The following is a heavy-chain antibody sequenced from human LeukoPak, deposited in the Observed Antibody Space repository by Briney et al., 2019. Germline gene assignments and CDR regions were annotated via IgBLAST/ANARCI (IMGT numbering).Heavy chain of an antibody. V-gene: IGHV3-23*01. CDR3: ARDVGGPMFDY. CDR2: ICGECGNT. Sequence: GGSLRLSCAASGFTFSTYAMSWVRQAPGKGLEWGSTICGECGNTHYADSVNGRFTISRDNSKNTLWLQMDSLRVEDTAVYYCARDVGGPMFDYWGQGTLVTVAS. CDR1: GFTFSTYA. J-gene: IGHJ4*02. D-gene: IGHD3-16*01.